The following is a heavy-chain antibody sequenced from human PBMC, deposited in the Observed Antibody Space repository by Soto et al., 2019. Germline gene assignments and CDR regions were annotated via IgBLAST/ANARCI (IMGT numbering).Heavy chain of an antibody. V-gene: IGHV4-30-2*01. CDR3: ARPPHRIVVATAIPSYFDY. CDR1: GDSISSRCYS. J-gene: IGHJ4*02. CDR2: ISHSGTT. Sequence: PXESLSLTCVVSGDSISSRCYSWSWIRQPPGKGLEWIGYISHSGTTYYNPSLRSRLAISMDRSTNQFSLKLKSVSAADTAVYYCARPPHRIVVATAIPSYFDYCGQGVLVTVSS. D-gene: IGHD2-21*02.